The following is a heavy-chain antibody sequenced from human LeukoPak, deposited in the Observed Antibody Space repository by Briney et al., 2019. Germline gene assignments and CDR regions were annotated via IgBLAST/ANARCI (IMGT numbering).Heavy chain of an antibody. D-gene: IGHD3-22*01. CDR3: ARGFSYYDSSGYPID. CDR2: INPNSGGT. Sequence: ASVKVSCKASGYAFTGYYMHCVRQAPGQGLEWMGWINPNSGGTNYAQNFQGRVTMTRDTSISTAYMELSRLRSDDTAVYSCARGFSYYDSSGYPIDWGQGTMVTVSS. V-gene: IGHV1-2*02. J-gene: IGHJ3*01. CDR1: GYAFTGYY.